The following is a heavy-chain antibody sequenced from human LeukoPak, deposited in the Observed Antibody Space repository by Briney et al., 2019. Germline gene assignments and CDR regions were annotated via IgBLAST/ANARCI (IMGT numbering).Heavy chain of an antibody. Sequence: SETLSLTCAVYGGSFSGYYWSWIRQPPGKGLEWIGYIYYSGSAYYNPSLRSRVSISVDTSNNQFSLKLSSVTAADTAVFYCATDNGYGKIDYWGQGTLVTVSS. D-gene: IGHD5-12*01. CDR3: ATDNGYGKIDY. V-gene: IGHV4-59*06. J-gene: IGHJ4*02. CDR2: IYYSGSA. CDR1: GGSFSGYY.